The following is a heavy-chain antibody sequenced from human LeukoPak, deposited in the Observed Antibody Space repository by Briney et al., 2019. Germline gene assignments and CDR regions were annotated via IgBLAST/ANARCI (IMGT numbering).Heavy chain of an antibody. CDR3: ARLGVYLGY. J-gene: IGHJ4*02. CDR1: GYTFTSYG. Sequence: ASVKVSCKASGYTFTSYGISWVRQAPGQGLEWMGWISAYNGNTNYAQKLQGRVTMTRNTSISTAYMELSSLRSEDTAVYYCARLGVYLGYWGQGTLVTVSS. CDR2: ISAYNGNT. V-gene: IGHV1-18*01. D-gene: IGHD1-20*01.